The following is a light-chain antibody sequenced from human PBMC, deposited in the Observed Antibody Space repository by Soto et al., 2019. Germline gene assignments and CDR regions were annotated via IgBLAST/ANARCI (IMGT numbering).Light chain of an antibody. J-gene: IGKJ2*01. V-gene: IGKV3-20*01. CDR2: GAS. CDR1: KSVSSSQ. CDR3: QQYGSSTYT. Sequence: EIVVTQSPGTLSLSPGERATLSCRASKSVSSSQLAWYQQKPGQAPRLLIYGASNRASGIPDSFSGSGSGTDFTLTISGLEPEEFAVYYCQQYGSSTYTFGQGTKLEI.